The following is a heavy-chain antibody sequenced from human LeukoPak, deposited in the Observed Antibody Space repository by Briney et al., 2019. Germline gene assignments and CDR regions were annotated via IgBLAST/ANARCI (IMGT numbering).Heavy chain of an antibody. CDR1: GYTFTGYY. V-gene: IGHV1-2*02. CDR2: INPNSGGT. J-gene: IGHJ4*02. D-gene: IGHD6-19*01. CDR3: ARGSSGWYRPFDY. Sequence: ASVKVSCKASGYTFTGYYMHWVRQAPGQGLEWMGWINPNSGGTNYAQKFQGRVTMTRDTSISTAYMELSRLRSDDTAVYYCARGSSGWYRPFDYWGQGTLVTVSS.